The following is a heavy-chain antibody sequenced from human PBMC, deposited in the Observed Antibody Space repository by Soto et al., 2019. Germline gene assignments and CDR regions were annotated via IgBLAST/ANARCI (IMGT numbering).Heavy chain of an antibody. Sequence: QVQLVQSGAEVKKPGASVKVSCKASGYTFTGYYMHWVRQAPGQGLEWMGWINPNSGGTNYAQKFQGWVTMTRDTSISTSYRELSRLRSDDTAVYYCARGGYSYGSYYCYGMDVWGQGTTVTVSS. CDR2: INPNSGGT. CDR3: ARGGYSYGSYYCYGMDV. CDR1: GYTFTGYY. D-gene: IGHD5-18*01. J-gene: IGHJ6*02. V-gene: IGHV1-2*04.